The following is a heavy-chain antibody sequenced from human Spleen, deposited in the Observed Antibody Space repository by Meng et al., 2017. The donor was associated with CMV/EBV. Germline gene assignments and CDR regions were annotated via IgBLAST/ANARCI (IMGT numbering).Heavy chain of an antibody. Sequence: GESLKISCAASGFTFDNYWMNWVRQAPGKGLEWVANIKQDESEKYYVDSVKGRFTISRDNAKNSLYLQMNSLRDEDTAVYYCARDVVRGEIDSWGQGTLVTVSS. CDR1: GFTFDNYW. D-gene: IGHD3-10*01. CDR2: IKQDESEK. V-gene: IGHV3-7*01. J-gene: IGHJ4*02. CDR3: ARDVVRGEIDS.